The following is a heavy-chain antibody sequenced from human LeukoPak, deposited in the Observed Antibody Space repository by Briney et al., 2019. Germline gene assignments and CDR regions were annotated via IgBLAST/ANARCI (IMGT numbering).Heavy chain of an antibody. Sequence: SETLPLTCTVSGGSISSNNYYWGWIRQPPGKGLEWIGSIYYSGSTYYNPSLKSRVTISVDTSKNQFSLKLSSVTAADTAVYYCARDGIATAGRGSWFDPRGQGTLVTVSS. V-gene: IGHV4-39*07. CDR2: IYYSGST. J-gene: IGHJ5*02. CDR1: GGSISSNNYY. CDR3: ARDGIATAGRGSWFDP. D-gene: IGHD6-13*01.